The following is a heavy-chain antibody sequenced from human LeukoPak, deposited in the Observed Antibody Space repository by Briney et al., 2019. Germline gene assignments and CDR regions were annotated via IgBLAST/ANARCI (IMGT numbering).Heavy chain of an antibody. CDR2: INPSGGST. Sequence: ASVKVSCKASGYTFTSYYMHWVRQAPGQGLEWMGIINPSGGSTSYAQKFQGRVTITRDMSTSTVYMELSSLRSEDTAVYYCARDSHQTAFDIWGQGTMVTVSS. CDR1: GYTFTSYY. J-gene: IGHJ3*02. CDR3: ARDSHQTAFDI. V-gene: IGHV1-46*01.